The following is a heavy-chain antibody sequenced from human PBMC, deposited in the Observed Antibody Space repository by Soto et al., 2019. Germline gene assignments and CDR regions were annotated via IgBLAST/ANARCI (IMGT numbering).Heavy chain of an antibody. D-gene: IGHD3-16*02. CDR2: ISYDGSNK. V-gene: IGHV3-30*18. CDR1: GFTFSSYG. J-gene: IGHJ3*02. CDR3: AKRASGIYGWGSYRWPDAFDI. Sequence: PGGSLRLSCAASGFTFSSYGMHWVRQAPGKGLEWVAVISYDGSNKYYADSVKGRFTISRDNSKNTLYLQMNSLRAEDTAVYYCAKRASGIYGWGSYRWPDAFDIWGQGTMVTVSS.